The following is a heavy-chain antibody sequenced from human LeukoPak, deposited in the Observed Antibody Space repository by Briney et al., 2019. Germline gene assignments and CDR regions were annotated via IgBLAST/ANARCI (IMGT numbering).Heavy chain of an antibody. CDR2: IYYSGST. CDR3: ARASPGIAVAGTVGWFDP. V-gene: IGHV4-59*01. J-gene: IGHJ5*02. Sequence: PSETLSLTCTVSGGSISSYYWSWIPQPAGKGLEWIGYIYYSGSTNYNPSLKSRVTISVDTSKNQFSLKLSSVTAADTAVYYCARASPGIAVAGTVGWFDPWGQGTLVTISS. D-gene: IGHD6-19*01. CDR1: GGSISSYY.